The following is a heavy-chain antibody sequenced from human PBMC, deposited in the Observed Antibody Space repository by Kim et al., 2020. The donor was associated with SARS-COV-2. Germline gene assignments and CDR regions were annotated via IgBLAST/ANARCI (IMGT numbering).Heavy chain of an antibody. CDR1: GGSFSGYY. J-gene: IGHJ6*02. Sequence: SETLSLTCAVYGGSFSGYYWSWIRQPPGKGLEWIGEINHSGSTNYNPSLKSRVTISVDTSKNQFSLKLSSVTAADTAVYYCARERGRLLWFGELLSSYGMAVWGQGTTVTVSS. CDR2: INHSGST. V-gene: IGHV4-34*01. CDR3: ARERGRLLWFGELLSSYGMAV. D-gene: IGHD3-10*01.